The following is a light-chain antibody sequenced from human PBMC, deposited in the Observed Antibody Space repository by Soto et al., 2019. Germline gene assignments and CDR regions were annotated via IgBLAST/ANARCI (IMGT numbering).Light chain of an antibody. CDR1: QSVGTY. V-gene: IGKV3-11*01. Sequence: EIVLTQSPATLSLSPGERAILSCRASQSVGTYLAWYQQKPGQAPRLLIYDASNRATGIPARFGGSGSGTDFTLTINSLEPEDFAVYYCQQYNNWWTFGQGTKVEIK. J-gene: IGKJ1*01. CDR2: DAS. CDR3: QQYNNWWT.